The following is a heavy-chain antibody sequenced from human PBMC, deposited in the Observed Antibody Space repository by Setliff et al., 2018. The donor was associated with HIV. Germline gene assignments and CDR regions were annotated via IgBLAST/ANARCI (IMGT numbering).Heavy chain of an antibody. V-gene: IGHV1-8*01. CDR3: ARDSGDDYSDYYYYGMDV. CDR2: MNPNSGNT. J-gene: IGHJ6*02. CDR1: GYTSTSYD. D-gene: IGHD4-4*01. Sequence: ASVKVSCKASGYTSTSYDISWVRQATGHGLEWMGWMNPNSGNTGYAQKFQGRVTMTRNTSISTAYMELSSLRSEDTAVYYCARDSGDDYSDYYYYGMDVWGQGTTVTVSS.